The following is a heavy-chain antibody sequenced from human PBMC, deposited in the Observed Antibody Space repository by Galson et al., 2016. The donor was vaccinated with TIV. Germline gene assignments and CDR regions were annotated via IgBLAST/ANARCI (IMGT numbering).Heavy chain of an antibody. J-gene: IGHJ6*02. CDR3: AKEGGTWLDSYYYGMDV. CDR2: ISYDGSNE. CDR1: EFTFSSYA. Sequence: SLRLSCAASEFTFSSYAMHWVRQAPGKGLEWVAVISYDGSNEDYADSVKGRFTISRDNSKNTLYLQMKSLKTEDTAIYYCAKEGGTWLDSYYYGMDVWGQGTTVTVSS. D-gene: IGHD5-12*01. V-gene: IGHV3-30*18.